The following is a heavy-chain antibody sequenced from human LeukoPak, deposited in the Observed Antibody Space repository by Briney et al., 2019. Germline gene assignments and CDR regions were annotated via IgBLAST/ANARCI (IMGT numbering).Heavy chain of an antibody. CDR1: EFSFSNYE. J-gene: IGHJ6*03. V-gene: IGHV3-48*03. D-gene: IGHD3-10*01. Sequence: GGSLRLSCAASEFSFSNYEMNWVRQAPGKGLEWVSYISGSGKTIHYADSVKGRFTISRDNAKNSLYLQMNSLRAEDTAVYYCARALGRGSYPYYYYYYYMDVWGKGTTVTVSS. CDR3: ARALGRGSYPYYYYYYYMDV. CDR2: ISGSGKTI.